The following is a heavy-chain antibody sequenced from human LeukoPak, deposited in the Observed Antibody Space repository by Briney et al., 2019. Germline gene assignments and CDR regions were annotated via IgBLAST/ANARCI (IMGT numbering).Heavy chain of an antibody. CDR3: AKDGGSSGEDWFDP. D-gene: IGHD2-15*01. CDR2: ISGSGGST. J-gene: IGHJ5*02. V-gene: IGHV3-23*01. CDR1: GFTFSSYA. Sequence: GGSLRLSCAASGFTFSSYAMSWVRQAPGKGLEWVSAISGSGGSTYYADPVKGRFTISRDNSKNTLYLQMNSLRAEDTAIYYCAKDGGSSGEDWFDPWGQGTLVTVSS.